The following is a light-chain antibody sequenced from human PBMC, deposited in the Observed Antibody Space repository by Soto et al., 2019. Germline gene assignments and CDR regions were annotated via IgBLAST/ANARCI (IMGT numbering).Light chain of an antibody. J-gene: IGLJ1*01. CDR2: DVS. CDR3: SSYTGSSTL. V-gene: IGLV2-14*01. Sequence: QSALTQPASVSGSPGQSITISCTGTSSDVGGYNYVSWYQQHPGKAPKLMIYDVSNRPSGVSNRFSGSKSGNTASLTISGIQAEDEADYYCSSYTGSSTLFGTGTKLTVL. CDR1: SSDVGGYNY.